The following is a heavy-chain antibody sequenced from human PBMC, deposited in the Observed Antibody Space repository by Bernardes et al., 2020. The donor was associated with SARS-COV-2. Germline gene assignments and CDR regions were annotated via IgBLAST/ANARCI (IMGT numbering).Heavy chain of an antibody. D-gene: IGHD3-10*01. CDR1: GYTFTSYG. V-gene: IGHV1-18*04. J-gene: IGHJ5*02. CDR2: ISAYNGNT. CDR3: ARPGGSGSYQRGWFDP. Sequence: ASVKVYCKASGYTFTSYGISWVRQAPGQGLEWMGWISAYNGNTNYAQKLQGRVTMTTDTSTSTAYMELRSLRSDDTAVYYCARPGGSGSYQRGWFDPWGQGTLVTVSS.